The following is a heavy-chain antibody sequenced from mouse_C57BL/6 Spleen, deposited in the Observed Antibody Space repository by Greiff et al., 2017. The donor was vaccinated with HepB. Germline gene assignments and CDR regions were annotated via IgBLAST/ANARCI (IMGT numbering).Heavy chain of an antibody. J-gene: IGHJ2*01. V-gene: IGHV5-4*01. CDR3: ARDTGHYFDY. CDR2: ISDGGSYT. Sequence: EVMLVESGGGLVKPGGSLKLSCAASGFTFSSYAMSWVRQTPEKRLEWVATISDGGSYTYYPDNVKGRFTISRDNAKNNLYLQMSHLKSEDTAMYYCARDTGHYFDYWGQGTTLTVSS. D-gene: IGHD4-1*01. CDR1: GFTFSSYA.